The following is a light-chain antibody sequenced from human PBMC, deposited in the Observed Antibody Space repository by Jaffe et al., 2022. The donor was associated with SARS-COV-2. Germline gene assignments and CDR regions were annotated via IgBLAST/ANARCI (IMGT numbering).Light chain of an antibody. J-gene: IGKJ1*01. V-gene: IGKV1-6*01. CDR3: LQDYNYPRT. CDR2: AAS. CDR1: QGIRND. Sequence: AIQMTQSPSSLSASVGDRVTITCRASQGIRNDLGWFQQKPGKAPKLLLHAASNLQSGVPSRFSGSGSGTDFTLTISSLQPEDFATYYCLQDYNYPRTFGQGTKVEIK.